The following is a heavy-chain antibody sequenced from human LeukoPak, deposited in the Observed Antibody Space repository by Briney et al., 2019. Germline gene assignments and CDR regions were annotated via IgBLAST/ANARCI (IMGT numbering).Heavy chain of an antibody. V-gene: IGHV4-34*01. CDR2: IYYSGST. CDR3: ARRVPYYDILTGQYNWFDP. D-gene: IGHD3-9*01. J-gene: IGHJ5*02. CDR1: GGSFSGYY. Sequence: PSETLSLTCAVYGGSFSGYYWSWIRQPPGKGLEWIGSIYYSGSTYYNPSLKCRVTISVDTSKNQFSLKLSSVTAADTAVYYCARRVPYYDILTGQYNWFDPWGQGTLVTVSS.